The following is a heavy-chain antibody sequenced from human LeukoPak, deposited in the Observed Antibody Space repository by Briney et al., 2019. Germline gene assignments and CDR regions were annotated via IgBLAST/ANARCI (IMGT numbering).Heavy chain of an antibody. CDR1: GYTFTGYY. CDR3: ARETGYYDSSGYGYLGPYFDY. CDR2: INPNSGGT. J-gene: IGHJ4*02. Sequence: ASVKVSCKASGYTFTGYYMHWVRQAPGQGLEWMGWINPNSGGTNYAQKFQGRITMTRDTSISTAYMELSRLRSDDTAVYYCARETGYYDSSGYGYLGPYFDYWGQGILVTVSS. V-gene: IGHV1-2*02. D-gene: IGHD3-22*01.